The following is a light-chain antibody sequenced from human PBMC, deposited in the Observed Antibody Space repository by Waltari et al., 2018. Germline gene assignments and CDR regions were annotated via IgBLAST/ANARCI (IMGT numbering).Light chain of an antibody. CDR1: SSNIGKNY. CDR2: DNK. J-gene: IGLJ2*01. Sequence: QSVLTQPPSVSAAPGQKVSISCSGSSSNIGKNYVSWYQQPPGTAPKLIIYDNKKRPSGIPDRFSGSKSGTSATLGITGLQTGDEADYYCATWDSSLSVGHVVFGGGTKLTVL. V-gene: IGLV1-51*01. CDR3: ATWDSSLSVGHVV.